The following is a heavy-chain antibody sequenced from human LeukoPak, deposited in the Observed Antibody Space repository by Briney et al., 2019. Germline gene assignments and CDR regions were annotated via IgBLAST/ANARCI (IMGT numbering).Heavy chain of an antibody. J-gene: IGHJ4*02. V-gene: IGHV3-15*01. CDR1: VFSFTDAW. Sequence: GGSLRLSCAASVFSFTDAWMSSVRQDPGKGLECVGHLKSKAAGGTTDYPAPVKARFTISGDDSKNKLYLQMNSLKTEDTAVYYCSTGNYWGQGTLVTVSS. CDR2: LKSKAAGGTT. CDR3: STGNY.